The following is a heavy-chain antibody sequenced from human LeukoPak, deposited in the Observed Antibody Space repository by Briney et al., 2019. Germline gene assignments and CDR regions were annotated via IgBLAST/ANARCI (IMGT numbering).Heavy chain of an antibody. Sequence: SETLSLTCTVSGGSISSSSYYWGWNRQPPGKGLEWIGSIYYSGSTYYNPSLKSRVTISVDTSKNQFSLKLSSVTAADTAVYYCARHENEYSSSSYWFDPWGQGTLVTVSS. CDR2: IYYSGST. D-gene: IGHD6-6*01. CDR3: ARHENEYSSSSYWFDP. V-gene: IGHV4-39*01. J-gene: IGHJ5*02. CDR1: GGSISSSSYY.